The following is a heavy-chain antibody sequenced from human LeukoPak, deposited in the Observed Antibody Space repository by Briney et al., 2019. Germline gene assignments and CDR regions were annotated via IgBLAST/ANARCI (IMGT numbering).Heavy chain of an antibody. CDR2: IYTSGST. J-gene: IGHJ4*02. V-gene: IGHV4-61*02. Sequence: SETLSLTCTVSGGSISSGSYYWSWIRQPAGKGLEWIGRIYTSGSTNYNPSLKSRVTISADRSKGQFSLKLSSVTAADTAMYYCARDTSPGITGTYWGQGTLVTVSS. CDR3: ARDTSPGITGTY. CDR1: GGSISSGSYY. D-gene: IGHD1-20*01.